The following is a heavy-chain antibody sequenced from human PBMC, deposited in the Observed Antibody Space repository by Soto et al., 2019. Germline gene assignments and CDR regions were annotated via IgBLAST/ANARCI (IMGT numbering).Heavy chain of an antibody. Sequence: PGGSLRLSCAASGFSVSSFYMSWVRQAPGKGPVWVSGLSSGVATSYADSAKGRFTISRDRSKNTLSLQMNSLRVEDTAIYYCAREGYSSSLAYWGQGTLVTVSS. CDR3: AREGYSSSLAY. V-gene: IGHV3-53*01. CDR1: GFSVSSFY. D-gene: IGHD6-6*01. J-gene: IGHJ4*02. CDR2: LSSGVAT.